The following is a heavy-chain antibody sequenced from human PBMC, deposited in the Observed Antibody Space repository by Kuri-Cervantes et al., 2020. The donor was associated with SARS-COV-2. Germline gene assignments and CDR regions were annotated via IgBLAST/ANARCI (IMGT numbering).Heavy chain of an antibody. Sequence: GESLKISCAASGFAFSSHSMTWLRQAPGRELEWVSAISGNSVWIYYADSVKGRFTISRDNSKNIVYLQMNSLGADDTAVYYCGPFSRYAYDFDKWGHGSLVP. CDR1: GFAFSSHS. CDR3: GPFSRYAYDFDK. J-gene: IGHJ4*01. V-gene: IGHV3-23*01. CDR2: ISGNSVWI. D-gene: IGHD3-9*01.